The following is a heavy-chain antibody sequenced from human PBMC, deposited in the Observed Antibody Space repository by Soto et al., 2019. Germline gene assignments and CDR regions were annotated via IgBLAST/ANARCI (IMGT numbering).Heavy chain of an antibody. Sequence: GASVKVSCKTSGDAFPHYVINWVRQAPGHVLEWMGFSTHTGNTNYAQNFQGRVVLTTDTSTSTAYMEVTSLTSDDTAVYYCARSGEHPLDYWGQGTPVTVSS. CDR3: ARSGEHPLDY. CDR2: STHTGNT. CDR1: GDAFPHYV. V-gene: IGHV1-18*01. J-gene: IGHJ4*02. D-gene: IGHD1-26*01.